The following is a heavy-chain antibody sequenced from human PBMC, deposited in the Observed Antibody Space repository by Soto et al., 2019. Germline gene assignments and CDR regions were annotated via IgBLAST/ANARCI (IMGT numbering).Heavy chain of an antibody. Sequence: SVKVSCKASGGTFSSYAISWVRQAPGQGLEWMGGIIPIFGTANYAQKFQGRVTITADKSTSTAYMELSSLRSEDTAVYYCARDGLRGSSKYYGMDVWGQGTKVTVYS. CDR3: ARDGLRGSSKYYGMDV. CDR2: IIPIFGTA. D-gene: IGHD6-6*01. CDR1: GGTFSSYA. V-gene: IGHV1-69*06. J-gene: IGHJ6*02.